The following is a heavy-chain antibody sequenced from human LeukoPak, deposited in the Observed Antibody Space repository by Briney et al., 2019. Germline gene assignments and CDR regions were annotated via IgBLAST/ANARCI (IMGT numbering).Heavy chain of an antibody. V-gene: IGHV3-11*01. D-gene: IGHD3-22*01. CDR1: GFTISDYY. CDR2: LNSSGGPT. Sequence: GGSLRLSCAASGFTISDYYMSWFRQAPGKGLECISYLNSSGGPTYYADSVKGRFTVSGDNAKNSLYLQMNSLRAEDTAVYYCARALHYYDSSGYYYVGYWGQGTLVTVSS. CDR3: ARALHYYDSSGYYYVGY. J-gene: IGHJ4*02.